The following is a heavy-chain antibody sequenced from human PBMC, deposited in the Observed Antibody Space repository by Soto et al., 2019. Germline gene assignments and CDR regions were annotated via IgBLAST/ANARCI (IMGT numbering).Heavy chain of an antibody. V-gene: IGHV3-48*02. J-gene: IGHJ4*02. CDR2: ISVSTGTI. CDR1: GFTFSTYS. D-gene: IGHD6-19*01. Sequence: QPGGSLRLSCAASGFTFSTYSMNWVRRAPGKGLEWVSYISVSTGTIYYADSVKGRFTLSRDNARNSLYLQMNSLTDEDTAVYYCARENIAVAGIDYWGQGTLVTVSS. CDR3: ARENIAVAGIDY.